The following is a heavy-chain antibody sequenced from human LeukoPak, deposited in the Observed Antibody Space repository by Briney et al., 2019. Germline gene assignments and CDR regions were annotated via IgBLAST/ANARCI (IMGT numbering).Heavy chain of an antibody. CDR2: ISWNSGSI. CDR1: GFTVSSNY. V-gene: IGHV3-9*01. J-gene: IGHJ4*02. D-gene: IGHD6-19*01. Sequence: GGSLRLSCAASGFTVSSNYMSWVRQAPGKGLEWVSGISWNSGSIGYADSVKGRFTISRDNAKNSLYLQMNSLRAEDTALYYCAKDGSSGLYYFDYWGQGMLVTVSS. CDR3: AKDGSSGLYYFDY.